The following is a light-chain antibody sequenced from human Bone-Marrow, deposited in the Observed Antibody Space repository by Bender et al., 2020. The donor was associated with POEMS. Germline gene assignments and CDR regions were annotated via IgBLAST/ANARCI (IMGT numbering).Light chain of an antibody. J-gene: IGLJ3*02. V-gene: IGLV2-23*01. CDR2: EGY. CDR1: TTDVGGYNY. Sequence: QSALTQPPSASGSPGQSLTISCTGTTTDVGGYNYVSWYQQYPGEAPKLIIHEGYKRPSGVSNRFSGSKSGNTASLTISGLLPEDEADYYCCSYAGTSSWVFGGGTKLTVL. CDR3: CSYAGTSSWV.